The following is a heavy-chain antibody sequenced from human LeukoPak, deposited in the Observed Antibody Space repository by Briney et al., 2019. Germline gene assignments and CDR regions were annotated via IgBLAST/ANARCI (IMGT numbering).Heavy chain of an antibody. D-gene: IGHD6-13*01. J-gene: IGHJ4*02. CDR2: VYVTGNT. CDR1: GDSIRSYH. V-gene: IGHV4-4*07. Sequence: SETLSLTCTVSGDSIRSYHWSWIRQPAGKGLEWIGRVYVTGNTNYSPSLKSRVTMSVDTSKNQFSLKLSSVTAADTAVYYCARKRSQLGFRYWGQGTLVTVSS. CDR3: ARKRSQLGFRY.